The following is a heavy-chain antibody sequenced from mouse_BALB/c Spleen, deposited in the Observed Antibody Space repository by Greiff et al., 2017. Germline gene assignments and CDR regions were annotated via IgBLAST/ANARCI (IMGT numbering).Heavy chain of an antibody. CDR2: IYPGDGST. CDR3: AREDYYLDY. V-gene: IGHV1S56*01. Sequence: VQLQQSGPELVKPGASVKMSCKASGYTFTSYYIHWVKQRPGQGLEWIGWIYPGDGSTKYNEKFKGKTTLTADKSSSTAYMLLSSLTSEDSAIYFCAREDYYLDYWGQGTTLTVSS. CDR1: GYTFTSYY. J-gene: IGHJ2*01.